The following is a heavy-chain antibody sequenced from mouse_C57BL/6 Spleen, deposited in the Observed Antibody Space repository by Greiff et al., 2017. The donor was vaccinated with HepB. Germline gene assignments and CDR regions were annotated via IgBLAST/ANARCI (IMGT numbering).Heavy chain of an antibody. D-gene: IGHD2-3*01. V-gene: IGHV1-26*01. J-gene: IGHJ4*01. Sequence: EVQLVESGPELVKPGASVKISCKASGYTFTDYYMNWVKQSHGKSLEWIGDINPNNGGTSYNQKFKGKATLTVDKSSSTAYIELRSLTSEDSAVYYCANDGYYGYAMDYWGKGTSVTVSS. CDR1: GYTFTDYY. CDR3: ANDGYYGYAMDY. CDR2: INPNNGGT.